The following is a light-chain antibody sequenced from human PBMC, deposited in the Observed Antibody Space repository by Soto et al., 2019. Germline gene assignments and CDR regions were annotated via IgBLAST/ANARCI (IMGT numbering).Light chain of an antibody. Sequence: EIVMTQSPATLSVSPGERATLSCWASQSVSSSLAWYQQKPGQAPRLLIYGASTRATGIPARFSGSGSGTVFTFNISSLQSADLAGYFCQQYNKWPLSFGGGTKVEI. V-gene: IGKV3-15*01. CDR2: GAS. J-gene: IGKJ4*01. CDR3: QQYNKWPLS. CDR1: QSVSSS.